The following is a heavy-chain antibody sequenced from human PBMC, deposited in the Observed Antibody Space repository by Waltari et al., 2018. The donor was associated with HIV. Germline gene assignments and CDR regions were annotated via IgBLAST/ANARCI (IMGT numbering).Heavy chain of an antibody. D-gene: IGHD2-2*01. CDR2: ISGNSDII. CDR1: GFNFAHYA. V-gene: IGHV3-9*01. CDR3: AKDAASIHYYGMDV. J-gene: IGHJ6*02. Sequence: EMQLVESGGGLVQPGRSLRLSCAASGFNFAHYAMYWVRQAPGKGLEGVLGISGNSDIIGYPDSGKGRFTISRANAKNSLYLQMNSLGAEDTALYYCAKDAASIHYYGMDVWGQGTTVTVS.